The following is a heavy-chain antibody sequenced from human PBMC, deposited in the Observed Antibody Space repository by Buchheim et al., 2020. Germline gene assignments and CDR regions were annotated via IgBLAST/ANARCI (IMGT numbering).Heavy chain of an antibody. Sequence: QVQLVQSGAEVKKPGSSVKVSCKASGGTFSSYAISWVRQAPGQGLEWMGGIIPIFGTANYAQKFQGRVTITADKSTSTAYMELSSLRSEDTAVYYCARGPQPRYYYDSSGYYYVLWGKQDYWGQGTL. V-gene: IGHV1-69*06. D-gene: IGHD3-22*01. CDR3: ARGPQPRYYYDSSGYYYVLWGKQDY. CDR1: GGTFSSYA. CDR2: IIPIFGTA. J-gene: IGHJ4*02.